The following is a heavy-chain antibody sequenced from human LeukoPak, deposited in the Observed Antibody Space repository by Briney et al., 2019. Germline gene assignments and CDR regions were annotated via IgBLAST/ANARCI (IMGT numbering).Heavy chain of an antibody. D-gene: IGHD1-26*01. V-gene: IGHV1-8*01. Sequence: ASVKVSCKASGYTFTSYDINWVRQATGQGLEWMGWMNPNSGNTGYAQKFQGRVTMTRNTSISTAYMELSSLRSEDTAVYYCARDPQRGKYSGSYRFDYWGQGTLVIVSS. CDR3: ARDPQRGKYSGSYRFDY. CDR2: MNPNSGNT. J-gene: IGHJ4*02. CDR1: GYTFTSYD.